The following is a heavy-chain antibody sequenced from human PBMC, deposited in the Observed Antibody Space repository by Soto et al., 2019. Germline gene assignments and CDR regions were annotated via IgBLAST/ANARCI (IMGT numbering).Heavy chain of an antibody. J-gene: IGHJ3*02. V-gene: IGHV4-31*03. CDR3: ARGHSSGWYETPMFAAFDI. CDR1: GGSISSGGYY. CDR2: IYYSGST. Sequence: TSETPSLTCTVSGGSISSGGYYWSWIRQHPGKGLEWIGYIYYSGSTYYNPSLKSRVTISVDTSKNQFSLKLSSVTAADTAVYYCARGHSSGWYETPMFAAFDIWGQGTMVTVSS. D-gene: IGHD6-19*01.